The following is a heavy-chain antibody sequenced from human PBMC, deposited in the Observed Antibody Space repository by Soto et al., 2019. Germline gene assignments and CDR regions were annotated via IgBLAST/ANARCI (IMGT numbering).Heavy chain of an antibody. Sequence: SETLSLTXAVSGVSLTSGNWWTWVRQSPQRGLEYIGEIFHDGTANYYPSFERRVAMSVDTSRNQFSLKLTSVTAADTAVYFCARLVYDTRLNYMYFDFWGPGTLVTVSS. CDR3: ARLVYDTRLNYMYFDF. J-gene: IGHJ4*02. CDR1: GVSLTSGNW. CDR2: IFHDGTA. D-gene: IGHD3-10*01. V-gene: IGHV4-4*02.